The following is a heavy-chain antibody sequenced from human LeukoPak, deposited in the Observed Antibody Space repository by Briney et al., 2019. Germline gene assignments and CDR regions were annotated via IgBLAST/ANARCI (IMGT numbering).Heavy chain of an antibody. V-gene: IGHV4-39*01. J-gene: IGHJ4*02. Sequence: SETLSLTWTVSGGSITSGSYYCGWIRQPPGKGLEWIGNMYYSGSPYHNPSLKSRVTISVDTSKNQFSLKLNSVTASDTAVYYCVRSTTVTTWLDYGGQGTLVTVSS. CDR1: GGSITSGSYY. D-gene: IGHD4-11*01. CDR2: MYYSGSP. CDR3: VRSTTVTTWLDY.